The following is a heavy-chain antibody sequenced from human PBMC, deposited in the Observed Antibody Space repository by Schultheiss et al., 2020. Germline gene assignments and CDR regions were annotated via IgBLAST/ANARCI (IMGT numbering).Heavy chain of an antibody. D-gene: IGHD6-6*01. V-gene: IGHV4-39*07. Sequence: SQTLSLTCTVSGGSISSSSYYWGWIRQPPGKGLEWIGSIYYSGSTYYNPSLKSRVTISVDTSKNQFSLKLSSVTAADTAVYYCARRYSSSSPREYYYYYMDVWGKGNTVTVSS. J-gene: IGHJ6*03. CDR3: ARRYSSSSPREYYYYYMDV. CDR1: GGSISSSSYY. CDR2: IYYSGST.